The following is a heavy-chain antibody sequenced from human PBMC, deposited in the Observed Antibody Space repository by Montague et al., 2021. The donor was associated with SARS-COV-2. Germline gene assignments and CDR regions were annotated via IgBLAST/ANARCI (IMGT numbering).Heavy chain of an antibody. CDR1: GGSISSGGYY. CDR3: ARVSVEMATMGVYYYYGMDV. D-gene: IGHD5-24*01. J-gene: IGHJ6*02. CDR2: IYYSGST. Sequence: TLSLTCTVSGGSISSGGYYWSWIRQHPGKGLEWIGYIYYSGSTYYNPSLKSRVTISVDTSKNKFSLKLSFVTAADTAVYYCARVSVEMATMGVYYYYGMDVWGQGTTVTVSS. V-gene: IGHV4-31*03.